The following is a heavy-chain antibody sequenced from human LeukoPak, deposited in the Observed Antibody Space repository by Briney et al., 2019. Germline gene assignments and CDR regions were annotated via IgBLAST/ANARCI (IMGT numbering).Heavy chain of an antibody. Sequence: SETLSLTCAVYGGSFSGYYWSWIRQPPGKGLEWIGEINHSGSTNYNPSLKSRATISVDTSKNQFSLKLSSVTAADTAVYYCARGSPYGRNWFDPWGQGTLVTVSS. D-gene: IGHD3-10*01. CDR2: INHSGST. V-gene: IGHV4-34*01. CDR1: GGSFSGYY. J-gene: IGHJ5*02. CDR3: ARGSPYGRNWFDP.